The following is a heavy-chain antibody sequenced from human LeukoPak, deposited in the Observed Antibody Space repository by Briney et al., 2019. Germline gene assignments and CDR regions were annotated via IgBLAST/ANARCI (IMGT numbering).Heavy chain of an antibody. J-gene: IGHJ4*02. V-gene: IGHV3-53*01. Sequence: GGSLRLSCTVSGFTVSSNSMSWVRQAPGRGLEWVSFIYSDNTHYSYSVKGRFTISRDNSKNTLYLQMNSLRAEDTAVYYCARRAGAYSHPYDYWGQGTLVTVSS. D-gene: IGHD4/OR15-4a*01. CDR1: GFTVSSNS. CDR2: IYSDNT. CDR3: ARRAGAYSHPYDY.